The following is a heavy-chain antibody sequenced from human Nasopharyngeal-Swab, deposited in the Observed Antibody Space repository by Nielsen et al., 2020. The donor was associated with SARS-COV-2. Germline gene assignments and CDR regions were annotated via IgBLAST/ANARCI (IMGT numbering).Heavy chain of an antibody. D-gene: IGHD3-3*01. CDR2: IYYSGST. J-gene: IGHJ4*02. CDR3: ARGGRGIFGVVTNFDY. V-gene: IGHV4-59*01. Sequence: WIRQPPGKGLEWIGYIYYSGSTNYNPSLKSRVTISVGTSKNQFSLKLSSVTAADTAVYYCARGGRGIFGVVTNFDYWGQGTLVTVSS.